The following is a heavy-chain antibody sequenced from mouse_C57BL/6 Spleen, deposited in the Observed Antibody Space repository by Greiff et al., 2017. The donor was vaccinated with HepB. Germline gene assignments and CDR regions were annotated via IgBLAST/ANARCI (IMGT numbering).Heavy chain of an antibody. CDR3: ARRGGSSFFYAMDY. J-gene: IGHJ4*01. Sequence: VQLQQPGAELVKPGASVKLSCKASGYTFTSYWMQWVKQRPGQGLEWIGEIDPSDSYTNYNQKFKGKATLTVDTSSSTAYMQLSSLTSEDSAVYYCARRGGSSFFYAMDYWGQGTSVTVSS. D-gene: IGHD1-1*01. CDR1: GYTFTSYW. V-gene: IGHV1-50*01. CDR2: IDPSDSYT.